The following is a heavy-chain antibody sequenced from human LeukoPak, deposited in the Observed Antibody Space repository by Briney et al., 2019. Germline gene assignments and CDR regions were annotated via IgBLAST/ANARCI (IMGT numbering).Heavy chain of an antibody. V-gene: IGHV1-2*02. CDR2: INPNSGGT. CDR1: GYTFTGYY. CDR3: AREGYCSSTSCYGETGNWFDP. J-gene: IGHJ5*02. Sequence: ASVKVSCKASGYTFTGYYMHWVRQAPGQGLEWMGWINPNSGGTNYAQKFQGRVTMTRDTSISTAYMELSRLRSDDTAVYYCAREGYCSSTSCYGETGNWFDPWGQGTLVTVSS. D-gene: IGHD2-2*01.